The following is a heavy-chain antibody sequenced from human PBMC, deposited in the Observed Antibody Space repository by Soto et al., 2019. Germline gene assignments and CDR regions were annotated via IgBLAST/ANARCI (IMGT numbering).Heavy chain of an antibody. CDR1: GYTFTRYQ. V-gene: IGHV1-46*01. D-gene: IGHD2-8*01. CDR2: INPSGGSI. Sequence: VKVSCKASGYTFTRYQMHWVRQAPGQGLEWMGIINPSGGSISYAQKFQGRVTMTRDTSTSTVYMELSSLRSEDTAVYYCARSYCSNGVCYTGSYYYYAVDFWGQGTTVT. CDR3: ARSYCSNGVCYTGSYYYYAVDF. J-gene: IGHJ6*02.